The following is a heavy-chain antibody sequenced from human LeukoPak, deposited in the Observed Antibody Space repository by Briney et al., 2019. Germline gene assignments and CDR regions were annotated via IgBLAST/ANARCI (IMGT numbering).Heavy chain of an antibody. CDR2: IYYSGST. V-gene: IGHV4-59*01. D-gene: IGHD2-2*01. Sequence: SETLSLTCTVSGDSISSYYWTWIRQPPGKGLEWIGYIYYSGSTNYNPSLRSRVTISVDTSKNQLSLRLSSVTAADTAVYYCARGDIVVVPAAIRYIEYYYYGMDVWGQGTTVTVSS. CDR1: GDSISSYY. J-gene: IGHJ6*02. CDR3: ARGDIVVVPAAIRYIEYYYYGMDV.